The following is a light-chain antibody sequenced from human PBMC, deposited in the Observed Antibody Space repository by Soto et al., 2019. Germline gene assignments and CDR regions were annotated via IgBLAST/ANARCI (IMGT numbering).Light chain of an antibody. CDR3: CSYAGSSTLV. Sequence: QSALTQPASVSGSPGQSITISCTGTSRDVGSYNLVSWYQQHPGKAPKLMIYEGSKRPSGVSNRFSGSKSGNTASLTISGLQAEDEAHYYCCSYAGSSTLVFGGGTKLTVL. V-gene: IGLV2-23*01. CDR2: EGS. CDR1: SRDVGSYNL. J-gene: IGLJ2*01.